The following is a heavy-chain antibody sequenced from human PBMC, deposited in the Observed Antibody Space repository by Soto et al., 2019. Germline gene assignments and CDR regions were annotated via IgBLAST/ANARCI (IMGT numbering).Heavy chain of an antibody. CDR1: GFTFSSYG. Sequence: QVQLVESGGGVVQPGRSLRLSCAASGFTFSSYGMHWVRQAPGKGLEWVAVISYDGSNKYYADSVKGRFTSSRDNSKNTLYLQMNSLRAEDTAVYYCAKEIALLIIGYYGMDVWGQGTTVTVSS. CDR3: AKEIALLIIGYYGMDV. CDR2: ISYDGSNK. D-gene: IGHD2-21*01. J-gene: IGHJ6*02. V-gene: IGHV3-30*18.